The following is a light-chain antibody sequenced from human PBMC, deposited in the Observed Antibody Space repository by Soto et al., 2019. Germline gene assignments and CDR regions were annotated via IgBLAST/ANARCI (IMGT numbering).Light chain of an antibody. CDR2: SAS. Sequence: DIQMTQSPSTLPASLGDTVTVSCRARQSVSGSLAWYQQKQGEAPKLLIYSASSLQSGVPSRFSGSGSGTDFTLTISSLPPEDLETDYCQQSYSNSLTGGGGTKVDI. V-gene: IGKV1-39*01. CDR1: QSVSGS. J-gene: IGKJ4*01. CDR3: QQSYSNSLT.